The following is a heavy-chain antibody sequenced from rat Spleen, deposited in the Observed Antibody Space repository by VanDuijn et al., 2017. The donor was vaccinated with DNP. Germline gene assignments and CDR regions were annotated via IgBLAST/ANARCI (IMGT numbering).Heavy chain of an antibody. CDR3: ARWGDYFDF. CDR2: ISYSGST. CDR1: GYSITSDY. V-gene: IGHV3-1*01. J-gene: IGHJ2*01. Sequence: VQLKESGPGLVQPSQSLSLTCSVTGYSITSDYWGWIRKFPGNKMEWIGHISYSGSTGYNPSLKSRISITRDTSQNQFFLHLNSVTSEDTATYYCARWGDYFDFWGQGVMVTVSS.